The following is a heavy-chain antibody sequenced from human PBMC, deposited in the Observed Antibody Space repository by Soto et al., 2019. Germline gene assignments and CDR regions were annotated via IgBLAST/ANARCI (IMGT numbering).Heavy chain of an antibody. CDR2: VYHSGST. D-gene: IGHD7-27*01. CDR1: GDSIRGGGHY. J-gene: IGHJ4*03. Sequence: LPETLSLTCSVSGDSIRGGGHYWNWIRQFPGKGLEWIGYVYHSGSTHYNPSLRGRLTISIDTSKNQFSLRLISVTAADTALYYCARDTGLAPTVWGYWGHGTQVTVSS. V-gene: IGHV4-31*03. CDR3: ARDTGLAPTVWGY.